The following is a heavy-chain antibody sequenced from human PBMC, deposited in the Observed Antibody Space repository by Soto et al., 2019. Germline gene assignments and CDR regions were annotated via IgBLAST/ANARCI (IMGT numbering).Heavy chain of an antibody. CDR2: IYYSGST. V-gene: IGHV4-59*01. D-gene: IGHD3-16*01. J-gene: IGHJ5*02. CDR1: GGSISSYY. CDR3: ARGQILYYDYVWGSYPSSHWFDP. Sequence: QVQLQESGPGLVKPSETLSLTCTVSGGSISSYYWSWIRQPPGKGLEWIGYIYYSGSTNYNPSLKSRVTISVDTSKNQFSLKLSSVTAAHTAVYYCARGQILYYDYVWGSYPSSHWFDPWGQGTLVTVSS.